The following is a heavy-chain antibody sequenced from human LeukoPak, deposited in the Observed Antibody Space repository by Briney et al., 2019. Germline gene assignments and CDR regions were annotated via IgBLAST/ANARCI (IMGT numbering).Heavy chain of an antibody. J-gene: IGHJ4*02. CDR3: ARAINYYDSSGLYYYFDY. Sequence: GGSLRLSCAASGFTFSSYSMNWVRQAPGKGLEWVSSISRGSDYIYYADSVKGRFTISRDNAKNSPYLQMNSLRAEDTAVYYCARAINYYDSSGLYYYFDYWGQGTLVTVSS. CDR1: GFTFSSYS. D-gene: IGHD3-22*01. CDR2: ISRGSDYI. V-gene: IGHV3-21*01.